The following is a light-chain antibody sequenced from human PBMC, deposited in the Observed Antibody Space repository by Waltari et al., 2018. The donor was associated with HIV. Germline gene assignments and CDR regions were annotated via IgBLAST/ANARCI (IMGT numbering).Light chain of an antibody. J-gene: IGKJ2*01. V-gene: IGKV2-28*01. CDR2: LGS. CDR1: QRLLHSNGYNY. Sequence: DIVMPQSPLSLPVTPGEPASISCRSSQRLLHSNGYNYLDWYLQKPGQSTQLLIYLGSNRASGVPDRFSGSGSGTDFTLKISRVEAEDVGVYNCMQALQTPPRYTFGQGTKLEIK. CDR3: MQALQTPPRYT.